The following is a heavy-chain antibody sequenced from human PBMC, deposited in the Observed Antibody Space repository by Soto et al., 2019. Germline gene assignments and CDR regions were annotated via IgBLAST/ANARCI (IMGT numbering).Heavy chain of an antibody. Sequence: SETLSLTCAVYGGSFSGYYWTWIRQPPGTGLEWIGEINHSGSTNYNPSLKSRVTISVDTSKNQFSLKLSSVTAAATAVYYCATQEVGGSYVYTFDPWGQGTLVTVSS. CDR2: INHSGST. J-gene: IGHJ5*02. CDR1: GGSFSGYY. D-gene: IGHD1-26*01. V-gene: IGHV4-34*01. CDR3: ATQEVGGSYVYTFDP.